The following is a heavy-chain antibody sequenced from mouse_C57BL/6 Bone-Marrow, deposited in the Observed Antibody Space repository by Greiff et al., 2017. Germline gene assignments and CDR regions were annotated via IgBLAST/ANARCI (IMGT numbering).Heavy chain of an antibody. Sequence: EVQVVESGGGLVQSGRSLRLSCATSGFTFSDFYMEWVRQAPGKGLEWIAASRNKANDYTTEYSASVKGRFIVSRDTSQSILYLQMNALRAEDTAIYYCSRGYDHWYFDVWGTGTTVTVSS. CDR2: SRNKANDYTT. D-gene: IGHD2-2*01. J-gene: IGHJ1*03. V-gene: IGHV7-1*01. CDR1: GFTFSDFY. CDR3: SRGYDHWYFDV.